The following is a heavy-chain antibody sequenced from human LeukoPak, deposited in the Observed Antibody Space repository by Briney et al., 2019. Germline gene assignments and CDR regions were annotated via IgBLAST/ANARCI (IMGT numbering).Heavy chain of an antibody. CDR2: ISGSGGST. J-gene: IGHJ3*02. Sequence: GGSLRLSCAASGFTFSSYAMSWVRQAPGKGLEWVSAISGSGGSTYYADSVKGRFTISRDNSKNTLYLQMNSLRAEDTAVYYCAKDSNTMIVVVIHDAFDIWGQGTMVTVSS. V-gene: IGHV3-23*01. D-gene: IGHD3-22*01. CDR3: AKDSNTMIVVVIHDAFDI. CDR1: GFTFSSYA.